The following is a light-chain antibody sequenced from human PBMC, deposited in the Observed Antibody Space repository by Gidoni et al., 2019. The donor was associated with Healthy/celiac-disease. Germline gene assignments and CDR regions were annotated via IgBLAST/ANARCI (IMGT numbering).Light chain of an antibody. CDR1: QSISSY. Sequence: DIQMTQSPSALSASVGDRVTIPCRASQSISSYLNWYQQKPGKAPKLLIYAASSLQSGVPSRFSGSGSGTDFTLTISILQPEDFATYYCQQSYSTPPWTFGQGTKVEIK. V-gene: IGKV1-39*01. CDR2: AAS. J-gene: IGKJ1*01. CDR3: QQSYSTPPWT.